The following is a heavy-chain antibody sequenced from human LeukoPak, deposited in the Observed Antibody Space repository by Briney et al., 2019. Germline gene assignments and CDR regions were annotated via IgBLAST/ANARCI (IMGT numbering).Heavy chain of an antibody. CDR2: ISGSGGST. J-gene: IGHJ5*02. D-gene: IGHD3-3*01. Sequence: GGSLRLSCAASGFTFSSYAMSWVRQAPGKGLEWVSAISGSGGSTYYADSVKGRFTISRDNSKNTLCLQMNSLRAEDTAVYYCAKDPHREGYYDFWSGYYRSDWFDPWGQGTLVTVSS. CDR3: AKDPHREGYYDFWSGYYRSDWFDP. CDR1: GFTFSSYA. V-gene: IGHV3-23*01.